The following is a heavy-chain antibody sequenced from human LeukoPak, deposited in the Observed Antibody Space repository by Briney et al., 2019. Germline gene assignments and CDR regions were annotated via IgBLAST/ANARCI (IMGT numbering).Heavy chain of an antibody. CDR2: IKSKTDGGTT. V-gene: IGHV3-15*01. CDR1: GFTPSNAL. J-gene: IGHJ2*01. Sequence: GGSLRLSCAASGFTPSNALMSWVREAPGKGLEWVGRIKSKTDGGTTDYAAPVTGRFTISRDDSKNTLYLHMNSLKTEDTAVYYCTTPGYDSLTGYYKSDFDLWGRGTLVIVSS. D-gene: IGHD3-9*01. CDR3: TTPGYDSLTGYYKSDFDL.